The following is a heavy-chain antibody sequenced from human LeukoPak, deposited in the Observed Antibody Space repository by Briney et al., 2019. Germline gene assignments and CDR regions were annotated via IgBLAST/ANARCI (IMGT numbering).Heavy chain of an antibody. CDR1: GGSISSSSYY. CDR2: IYYSGST. J-gene: IGHJ4*02. CDR3: ARGEGDYYDSSGYHYYFDY. Sequence: PSETLSLTCTVSGGSISSSSYYWGWIRQPPGKGLEWIGSIYYSGSTYYNPSLKSRVTISVDTSKNQFSLKLSSVTAADTAVYYCARGEGDYYDSSGYHYYFDYWGQGTLVTVSS. D-gene: IGHD3-22*01. V-gene: IGHV4-39*07.